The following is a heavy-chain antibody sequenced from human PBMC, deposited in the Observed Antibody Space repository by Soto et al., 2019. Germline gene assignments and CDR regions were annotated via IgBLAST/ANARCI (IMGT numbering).Heavy chain of an antibody. D-gene: IGHD5-12*01. J-gene: IGHJ5*02. CDR2: MYSSGTT. Sequence: QVQLQESGPGLVKPSQTLSLTCTVSGVSIASGGFYWAWIRHYPGLGLVWIGSMYSSGTTYYNPSLRSRITMSLDTSKNQFSVELSSVSAADTAVYYCARDRGSVSGYDYMSWGRGTLVTVSS. CDR1: GVSIASGGFY. CDR3: ARDRGSVSGYDYMS. V-gene: IGHV4-31*03.